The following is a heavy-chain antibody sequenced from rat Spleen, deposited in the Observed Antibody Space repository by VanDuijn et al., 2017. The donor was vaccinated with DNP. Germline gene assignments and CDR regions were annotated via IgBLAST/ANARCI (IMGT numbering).Heavy chain of an antibody. V-gene: IGHV5-7*01. J-gene: IGHJ2*01. CDR2: ISTSGSRT. CDR1: GFTFSDYY. CDR3: ARGGTYYFDH. Sequence: EVQLVESGGGLVQPGRSLKVSCTASGFTFSDYYMAWVRQAPKKGLEWVATISTSGSRTYYPDSVKGRFTISRDNTKSSLYLQMDSLRSEDTATYYCARGGTYYFDHWGQGVVVTVSS.